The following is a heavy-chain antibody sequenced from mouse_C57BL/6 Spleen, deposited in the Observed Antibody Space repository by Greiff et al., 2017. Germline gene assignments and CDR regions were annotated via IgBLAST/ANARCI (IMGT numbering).Heavy chain of an antibody. CDR3: ARLGGSSYLGY. V-gene: IGHV1-69*01. J-gene: IGHJ2*01. Sequence: QVQLQQPGAELVMPGASVKLSCKASGYTFTSYWMHWVKQRPGQGLEWIGEIDPSDSYTNYTQKFKGKSTLTVDKSSSTAYMQLSSLTSEDSAVYYCARLGGSSYLGYWGQGTTLTVSS. CDR2: IDPSDSYT. D-gene: IGHD1-1*01. CDR1: GYTFTSYW.